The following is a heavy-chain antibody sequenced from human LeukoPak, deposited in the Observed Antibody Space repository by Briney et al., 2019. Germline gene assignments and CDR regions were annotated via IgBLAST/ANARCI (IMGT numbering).Heavy chain of an antibody. Sequence: GASVKVSCKASGYTFTSYYMHWVRQAPGQGLEWMGIINPSGGSTSYAQKFQGRVTMTRDTSTSTAYMEVRSLRSDDTAVYYCARGPIAAAGDYWGQGTLVTVSS. CDR3: ARGPIAAAGDY. D-gene: IGHD6-13*01. CDR1: GYTFTSYY. J-gene: IGHJ4*02. CDR2: INPSGGST. V-gene: IGHV1-46*01.